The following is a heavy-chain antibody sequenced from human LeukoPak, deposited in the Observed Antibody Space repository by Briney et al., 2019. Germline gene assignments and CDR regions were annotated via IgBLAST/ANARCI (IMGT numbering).Heavy chain of an antibody. Sequence: SVKVSCTASGGTFSSYAISWVRQAPGQGLEWMGRIIPILGIANYAQKFQGRVTITADKSTSTAYMELSSLRSEDTAVYYCATLRFDYYDSSGYYDYWGQGTLVTVSS. CDR1: GGTFSSYA. V-gene: IGHV1-69*04. CDR3: ATLRFDYYDSSGYYDY. D-gene: IGHD3-22*01. CDR2: IIPILGIA. J-gene: IGHJ4*02.